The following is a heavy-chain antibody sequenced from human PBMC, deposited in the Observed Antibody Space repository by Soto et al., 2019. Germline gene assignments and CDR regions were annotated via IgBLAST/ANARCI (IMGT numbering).Heavy chain of an antibody. Sequence: SVKVSCKASGGTFSSYAISWLRQAPGQGLEWMGGIIPIFGTANYAQKFQGRVTITADESTSTAYMELSSLRSEDTAVYYCARGGVVVKYYYYGMDVWGQGTTVTVSS. CDR1: GGTFSSYA. CDR3: ARGGVVVKYYYYGMDV. D-gene: IGHD2-2*01. V-gene: IGHV1-69*13. J-gene: IGHJ6*02. CDR2: IIPIFGTA.